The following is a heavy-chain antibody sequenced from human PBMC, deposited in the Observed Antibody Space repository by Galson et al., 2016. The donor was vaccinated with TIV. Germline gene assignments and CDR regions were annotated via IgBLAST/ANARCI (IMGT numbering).Heavy chain of an antibody. J-gene: IGHJ4*02. Sequence: SLRLSCAASGFTSSRFWMTWVRQTSLRGLEWVANINQDGSEKHYVDSVKGRFTISRDNAKNSLYLQMNSLRVEDTAVYFCARVLGYAEDIWGQGTLVTVSS. CDR3: ARVLGYAEDI. D-gene: IGHD5-12*01. CDR2: INQDGSEK. V-gene: IGHV3-7*01. CDR1: GFTSSRFW.